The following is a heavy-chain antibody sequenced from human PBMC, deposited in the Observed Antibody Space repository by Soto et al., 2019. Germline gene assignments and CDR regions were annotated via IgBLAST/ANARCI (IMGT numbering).Heavy chain of an antibody. CDR2: IWYDGSNK. V-gene: IGHV3-33*01. Sequence: GGSLRLSCAASGFTSSSYGMHWVRQAPGKGLEWVAVIWYDGSNKYYADSVKGRFTISRDNSKNTLYLQMNSLRAEDTAVYYCARDFYGGNSQLDYWGQGTLVTVSS. CDR1: GFTSSSYG. D-gene: IGHD4-17*01. J-gene: IGHJ4*02. CDR3: ARDFYGGNSQLDY.